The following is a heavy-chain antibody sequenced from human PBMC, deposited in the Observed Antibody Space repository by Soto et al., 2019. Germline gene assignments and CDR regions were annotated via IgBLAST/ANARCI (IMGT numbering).Heavy chain of an antibody. V-gene: IGHV1-69*01. Sequence: QLHLVQSGAEVKKAGSSVKVSCKASGGTVSSYAITWGRQAPGKGLEWMGVFTPIFVSAHYAPKFQGRITITADESTSTAYMELSGLTSEDTAIYYCARDVSSDTTGFRGYDLWGQGTQVTVSS. D-gene: IGHD3-10*01. J-gene: IGHJ4*02. CDR2: FTPIFVSA. CDR3: ARDVSSDTTGFRGYDL. CDR1: GGTVSSYA.